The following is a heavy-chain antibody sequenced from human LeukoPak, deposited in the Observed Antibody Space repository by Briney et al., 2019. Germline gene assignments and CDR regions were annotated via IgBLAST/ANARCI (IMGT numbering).Heavy chain of an antibody. V-gene: IGHV4-39*02. CDR2: MFYTGST. CDR3: PREGESVGYTAY. Sequence: ASETLSLTCTASAGSISSSGHYWGWIRQPPGKGLEWIGTMFYTGSTYYNPSLKSRVTISVDTTKNQFSLKLSSVTAADTAVYYGPREGESVGYTAYWGQGTLVTVSS. D-gene: IGHD3-16*02. J-gene: IGHJ4*02. CDR1: AGSISSSGHY.